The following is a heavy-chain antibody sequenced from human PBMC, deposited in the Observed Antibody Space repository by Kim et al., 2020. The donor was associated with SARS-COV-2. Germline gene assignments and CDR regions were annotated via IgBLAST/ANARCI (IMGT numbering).Heavy chain of an antibody. V-gene: IGHV4-30-4*01. Sequence: SETLSLTCTVSGGSISSGDYYWSWIRQPPGKGLEWIGYIYYSGSTYYNPSLKSRVTISVDTSKNQFSLKLSSVTAADTAVYYCAREAFSPGFYGSGSYYDNWFDPWGQGTLVTVSS. CDR1: GGSISSGDYY. CDR3: AREAFSPGFYGSGSYYDNWFDP. CDR2: IYYSGST. J-gene: IGHJ5*02. D-gene: IGHD3-10*01.